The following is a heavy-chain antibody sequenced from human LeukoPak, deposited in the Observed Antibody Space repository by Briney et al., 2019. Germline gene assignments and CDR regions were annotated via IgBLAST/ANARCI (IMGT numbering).Heavy chain of an antibody. CDR2: INTDGSTT. CDR3: ARDLTSCSGGSCYPTWFDP. V-gene: IGHV3-74*01. J-gene: IGHJ5*02. Sequence: PGRSLRLSCAASGFTFSSYGMHWVRQAPGKGLVWVSHINTDGSTTTYADSVKGRFTISRDNAKNTLYLQMNSLRAEDTAMYYCARDLTSCSGGSCYPTWFDPWGQGTLVTVSS. D-gene: IGHD2-15*01. CDR1: GFTFSSYG.